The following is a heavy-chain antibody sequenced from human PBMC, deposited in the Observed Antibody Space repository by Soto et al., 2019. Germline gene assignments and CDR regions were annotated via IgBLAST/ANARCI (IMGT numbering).Heavy chain of an antibody. V-gene: IGHV3-9*01. CDR2: ISWNSGSI. J-gene: IGHJ5*02. Sequence: GGSLTLSCASSGFTFDDYAIHRVRQAPGEGMEWVSGISWNSGSIGYADSVKGRFTISRDNAKNSLYLQMNSLGAEDTALYYCAKGGVKYRGTGWFDPWGKGSLF. D-gene: IGHD6-6*01. CDR3: AKGGVKYRGTGWFDP. CDR1: GFTFDDYA.